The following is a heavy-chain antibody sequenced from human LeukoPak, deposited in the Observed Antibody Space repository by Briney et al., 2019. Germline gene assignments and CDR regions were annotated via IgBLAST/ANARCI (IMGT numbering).Heavy chain of an antibody. D-gene: IGHD2-15*01. V-gene: IGHV4-59*01. J-gene: IGHJ5*02. Sequence: SETLSLTCTVSGASISAYYWSWIRQPPGKGLEWIGYIHYSGNTKYSSSLKSRVTTSVDTSRSQFSLKLSSVTAADTAVYYCARGVGCSGGTCYSVSLLHPWGQGTLVTVSS. CDR1: GASISAYY. CDR2: IHYSGNT. CDR3: ARGVGCSGGTCYSVSLLHP.